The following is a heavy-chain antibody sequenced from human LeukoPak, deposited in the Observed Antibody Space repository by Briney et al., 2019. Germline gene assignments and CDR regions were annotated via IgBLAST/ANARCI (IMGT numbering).Heavy chain of an antibody. D-gene: IGHD3-16*01. V-gene: IGHV4-61*01. J-gene: IGHJ4*02. CDR2: IYYSGNT. CDR1: GGSVSSGSYY. CDR3: ARGARADY. Sequence: SETLSLTCTVSGGSVSSGSYYWSWIRQPPGKGLEWIGYIYYSGNTNYNPSLKSRVTISVDTSKNQFSLKLSSVTAADTAVYYCARGARADYWGQGTLVTVSS.